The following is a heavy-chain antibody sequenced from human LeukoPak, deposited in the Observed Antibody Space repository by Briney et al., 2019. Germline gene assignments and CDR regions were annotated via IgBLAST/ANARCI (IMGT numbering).Heavy chain of an antibody. CDR2: ISWNSGSI. CDR3: AKDINDSSGAPDY. J-gene: IGHJ4*02. Sequence: GGSLRLSCAASGFTFDDYAMHWVWQALGKGLEWVSGISWNSGSIGYADSVKGRFTISRDNAKNSLYLQMNSLRAEDTALYYCAKDINDSSGAPDYWGQGTLVTVSS. D-gene: IGHD3-22*01. V-gene: IGHV3-9*01. CDR1: GFTFDDYA.